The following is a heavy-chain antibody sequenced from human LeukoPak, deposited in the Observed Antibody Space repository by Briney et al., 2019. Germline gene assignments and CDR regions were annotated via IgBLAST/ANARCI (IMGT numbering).Heavy chain of an antibody. CDR2: IKQDGSEK. Sequence: GGSLRLSCAASGFTYRNYGMHWVRQAPGKGLEWVANIKQDGSEKYYVDSVKGRFTISRDNAKNSLYLQMNSLRAEDTAVYYCATRGWYGENDYWGQGTLVTVSS. CDR1: GFTYRNYG. V-gene: IGHV3-7*01. CDR3: ATRGWYGENDY. J-gene: IGHJ4*02. D-gene: IGHD6-19*01.